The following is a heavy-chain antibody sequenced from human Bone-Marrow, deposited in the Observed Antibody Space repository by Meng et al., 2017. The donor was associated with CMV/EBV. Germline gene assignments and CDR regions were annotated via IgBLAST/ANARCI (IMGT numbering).Heavy chain of an antibody. V-gene: IGHV3-30*02. CDR3: AKDGVHTTDY. CDR1: GVDFSAHG. D-gene: IGHD1-26*01. J-gene: IGHJ4*02. Sequence: GESLKISCAASGVDFSAHGMHWVRQAPGKGLEWVSYIHHDATYIDYEDSVKGRFTISRDNSQNTLFLQMNSLRADDTAIYYCAKDGVHTTDYWGQGALVTVSS. CDR2: IHHDATYI.